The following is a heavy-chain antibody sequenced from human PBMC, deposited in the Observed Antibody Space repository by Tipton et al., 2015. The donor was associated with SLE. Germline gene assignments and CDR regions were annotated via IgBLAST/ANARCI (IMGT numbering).Heavy chain of an antibody. D-gene: IGHD6-13*01. Sequence: QVQLVQSGGGLVKPGGSLRLSCAASGFTLSDFYMSWIRQAPGKGLEWVSYISTSSSYTNYADSVKGRFTISRENAKNSVYLQMNSLRAEDTAVYYCARDLIPRSLADYWGQGTLVTVSS. CDR2: ISTSSSYT. CDR3: ARDLIPRSLADY. V-gene: IGHV3-11*05. CDR1: GFTLSDFY. J-gene: IGHJ4*02.